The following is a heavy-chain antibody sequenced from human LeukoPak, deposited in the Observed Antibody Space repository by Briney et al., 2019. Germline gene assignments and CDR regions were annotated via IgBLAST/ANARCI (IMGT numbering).Heavy chain of an antibody. D-gene: IGHD3-22*01. CDR2: IYHSGST. Sequence: PSQTLSLTCAVSGGSISSGGYSWSWIRQPPGKGLEWIGYIYHSGSTYYNPSLKSRVTISVDRSKNQFSLKLSSVTAADTAVYYCASFPAYYYDSSGYKWGQGTLVTVSS. CDR1: GGSISSGGYS. V-gene: IGHV4-30-2*01. CDR3: ASFPAYYYDSSGYK. J-gene: IGHJ4*02.